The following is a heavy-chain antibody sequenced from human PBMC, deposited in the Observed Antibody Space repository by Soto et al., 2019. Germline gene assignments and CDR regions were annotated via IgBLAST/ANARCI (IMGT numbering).Heavy chain of an antibody. V-gene: IGHV3-30-3*01. D-gene: IGHD6-19*01. CDR2: ISYDGCNK. Sequence: GGSLRLSCAASGFTVSSYAMHWVRQAPGRGLEWVAVISYDGCNKYYANSVKGRFTISRDNSKNTLYLQMNSLRAEDTAVYYCARTTTLYSSGWYGDYFDYWGQGTLVTVSS. J-gene: IGHJ4*02. CDR3: ARTTTLYSSGWYGDYFDY. CDR1: GFTVSSYA.